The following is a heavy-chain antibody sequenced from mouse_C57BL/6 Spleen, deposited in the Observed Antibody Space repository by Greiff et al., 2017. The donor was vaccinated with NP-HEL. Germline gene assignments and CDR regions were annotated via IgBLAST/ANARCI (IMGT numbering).Heavy chain of an antibody. J-gene: IGHJ4*01. CDR1: GYTFTSYW. D-gene: IGHD2-12*01. CDR3: ARSDYSENYYAMDY. CDR2: IYPGSGST. V-gene: IGHV1-55*01. Sequence: QVQLQQPGAELVKPGASVKMSCKASGYTFTSYWITWVKQRPGQGLEWIGDIYPGSGSTNYNEKFKSKATLTVDTSSSTAYMQLSSLTSEDSAVYYCARSDYSENYYAMDYWGQGTSVTVSS.